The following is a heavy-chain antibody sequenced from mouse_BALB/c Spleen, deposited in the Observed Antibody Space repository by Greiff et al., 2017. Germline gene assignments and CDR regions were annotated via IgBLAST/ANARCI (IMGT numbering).Heavy chain of an antibody. Sequence: EVKLMESGGGLVQPGGSRKLSCAASGFTFSSFGMHWVRQAPEKGLEWVAYISSGSSTIYYADTVKGRFTISRDNPKNTLFLQMTSLRSEDTAMYYCARGDYRYDEGFDYWGQGTTLTVSS. D-gene: IGHD2-14*01. V-gene: IGHV5-17*02. CDR3: ARGDYRYDEGFDY. J-gene: IGHJ2*01. CDR2: ISSGSSTI. CDR1: GFTFSSFG.